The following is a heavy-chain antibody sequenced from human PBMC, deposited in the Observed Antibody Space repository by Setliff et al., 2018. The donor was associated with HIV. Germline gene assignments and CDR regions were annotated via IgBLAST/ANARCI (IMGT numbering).Heavy chain of an antibody. CDR1: GYTLTELS. CDR3: ARDYWKVPDH. J-gene: IGHJ4*02. V-gene: IGHV1-24*01. Sequence: ASVKVSCKVSGYTLTELSRHWVRQAPGKGLEWMGSFDPKDGKTRYAQKFRGRVTITRDTSASTAYMELSSLRSEDTAVYYCARDYWKVPDHWGQGTLVTVSS. CDR2: FDPKDGKT. D-gene: IGHD1-1*01.